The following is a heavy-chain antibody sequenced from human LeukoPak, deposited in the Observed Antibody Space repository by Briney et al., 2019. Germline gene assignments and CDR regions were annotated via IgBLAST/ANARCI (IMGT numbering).Heavy chain of an antibody. Sequence: GGSLRLSCAASGFTFSDYNMNWVRQAPGKGLEWVAYITISTGIIYYADSVKGRFTLSRDNAKNSLYLQMNSLRAEDTAVYYCARETPYSSSWTVFDYWGQGTLVTVSS. J-gene: IGHJ4*02. V-gene: IGHV3-48*01. CDR2: ITISTGII. CDR3: ARETPYSSSWTVFDY. CDR1: GFTFSDYN. D-gene: IGHD6-13*01.